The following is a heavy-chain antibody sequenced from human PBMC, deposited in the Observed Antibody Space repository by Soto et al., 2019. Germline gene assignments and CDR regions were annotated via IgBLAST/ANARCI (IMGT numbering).Heavy chain of an antibody. Sequence: PGGSLRLSSDGSGFTFSDYYISWIRQAPGKGLEWVSYRSNKYNADSVKVRFTISRDNSKNTLYLQMNSLRAEDTAVYYWATENAITSFWAPNFDYWGQGTLVTVSS. CDR1: GFTFSDYY. D-gene: IGHD3-3*01. V-gene: IGHV3-11*04. J-gene: IGHJ4*02. CDR3: ATENAITSFWAPNFDY. CDR2: RSNK.